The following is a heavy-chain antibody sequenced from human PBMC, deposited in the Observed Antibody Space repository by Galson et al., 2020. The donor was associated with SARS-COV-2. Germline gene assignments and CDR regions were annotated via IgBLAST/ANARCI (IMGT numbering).Heavy chain of an antibody. J-gene: IGHJ3*02. V-gene: IGHV4-30-2*01. Sequence: SETLSLTCAVSGTSISSGSYSWNWIRQPPGKGLESIGYISHTGGPYYNPSLKSRVTISGDRSKNQFSLRLSSVTAADTAVYYCARLHYGEYAPEAFDIWGPGTRVTVAS. CDR1: GTSISSGSYS. D-gene: IGHD4-17*01. CDR3: ARLHYGEYAPEAFDI. CDR2: ISHTGGP.